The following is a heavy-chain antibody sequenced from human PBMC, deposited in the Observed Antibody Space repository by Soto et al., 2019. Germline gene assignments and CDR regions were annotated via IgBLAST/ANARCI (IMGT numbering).Heavy chain of an antibody. D-gene: IGHD6-19*01. CDR1: GFTFSSYS. Sequence: EVQLVESGGGLVKPGGSLRLSCAASGFTFSSYSMNWVRQAPGKGLEWVSSISSSSSYIYYADSVKGRFTISRDNAKNSLYLQMNSLRAEDTAVYYCASGGGSGWLFDYWGQGTLVTVSS. V-gene: IGHV3-21*01. J-gene: IGHJ4*02. CDR3: ASGGGSGWLFDY. CDR2: ISSSSSYI.